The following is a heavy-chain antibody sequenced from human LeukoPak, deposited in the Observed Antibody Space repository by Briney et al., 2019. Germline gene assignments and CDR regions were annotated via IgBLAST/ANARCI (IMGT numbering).Heavy chain of an antibody. CDR2: ISTDGSTT. J-gene: IGHJ5*02. CDR1: GFTFSNYW. CDR3: AKDNSPGWFGP. V-gene: IGHV3-74*01. Sequence: HPGGSLRLSCAASGFTFSNYWMHWVRQGPEMGLALVARISTDGSTTSYADSVKGRFTISRDNAKNTVYLQMNSLRAEDTAVYYCAKDNSPGWFGPWGQGTLVTVSS. D-gene: IGHD4-11*01.